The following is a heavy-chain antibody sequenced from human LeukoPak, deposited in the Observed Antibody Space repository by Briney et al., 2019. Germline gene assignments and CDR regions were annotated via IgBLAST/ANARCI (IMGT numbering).Heavy chain of an antibody. CDR3: ARLIDY. Sequence: SETLSLTCAVYGGSFSGYYWSWIRQPPGKGLEWIGEINHSGSTNYNPSLKSRVTISVDTSKNQFSLKLSSVTAADTAVYYCARLIDYWGQGTLATVSS. D-gene: IGHD3-16*01. J-gene: IGHJ4*02. CDR1: GGSFSGYY. V-gene: IGHV4-34*01. CDR2: INHSGST.